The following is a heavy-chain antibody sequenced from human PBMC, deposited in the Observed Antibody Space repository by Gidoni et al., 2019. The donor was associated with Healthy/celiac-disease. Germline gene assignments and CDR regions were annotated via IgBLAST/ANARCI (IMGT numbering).Heavy chain of an antibody. J-gene: IGHJ3*02. CDR2: IYYSGSN. D-gene: IGHD3-22*01. CDR3: ARDARDYYDSSGDHGEYMIDAFDI. Sequence: QVQLQESRPGLVKPSQTLSLTCTVSGGSISSGGYYRSWLRQHPGKGLEWIGYIYYSGSNYYNPSLKSRVTISVDTSKNQFSLKLSSVTAADTAVYYCARDARDYYDSSGDHGEYMIDAFDIWGQGAMVTVSS. CDR1: GGSISSGGYY. V-gene: IGHV4-31*03.